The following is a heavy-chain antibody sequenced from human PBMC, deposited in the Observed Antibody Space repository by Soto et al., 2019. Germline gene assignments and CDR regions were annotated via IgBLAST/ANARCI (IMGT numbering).Heavy chain of an antibody. CDR2: ISVYNGNT. CDR1: RYTFTSYG. CDR3: ARVGLRYYYDSSAWGWFDP. V-gene: IGHV1-18*01. D-gene: IGHD3-22*01. Sequence: ASVKVSCKASRYTFTSYGISWVRQAPGQGLEWMGWISVYNGNTNYAQKLQGRVTITTDTSTSTAYMELRSLRSDDTAVYYCARVGLRYYYDSSAWGWFDPWGQGTLVTVSS. J-gene: IGHJ5*02.